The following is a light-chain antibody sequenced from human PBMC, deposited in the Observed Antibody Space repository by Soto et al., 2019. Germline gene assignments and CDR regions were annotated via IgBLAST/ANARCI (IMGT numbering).Light chain of an antibody. Sequence: QSALTQPASVSGSPGQSITISCTGTRNDVGIYNLVSWYQQHPGRAPKLIIYEVNNRPSGISSRFSGAKSGNTASLIISGLQAEDEADYYCCSFAGSNTIVVFGGGTQLTVL. CDR1: RNDVGIYNL. CDR3: CSFAGSNTIVV. V-gene: IGLV2-23*02. CDR2: EVN. J-gene: IGLJ7*01.